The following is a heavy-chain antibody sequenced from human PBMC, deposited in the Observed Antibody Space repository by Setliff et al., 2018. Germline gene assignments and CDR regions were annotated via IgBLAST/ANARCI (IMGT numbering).Heavy chain of an antibody. CDR1: GGSINSGSYY. V-gene: IGHV4-61*09. J-gene: IGHJ4*02. CDR3: ARGVSGVSWTPRY. CDR2: IYTSGST. Sequence: SETLSLTCTVSGGSINSGSYYWSWIRQSAGKGLEWIGYIYTSGSTNYNPSLKSRVTMSVDTSKNLFSLKLNSVTAADTALYYCARGVSGVSWTPRYWGRGTLVTVSS. D-gene: IGHD2-15*01.